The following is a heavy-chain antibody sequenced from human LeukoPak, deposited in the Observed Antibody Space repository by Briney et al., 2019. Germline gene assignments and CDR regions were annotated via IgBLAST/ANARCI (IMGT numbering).Heavy chain of an antibody. CDR1: GFSFDDYA. CDR2: ISWNSGSI. J-gene: IGHJ2*01. Sequence: GGSLRLSCAASGFSFDDYAMHWVRQAPGKGLEWVSGISWNSGSIGYADSVKGRFTISRDNARNSLYLQMNSLRAEDTALYYCVKVTDTMIVANWYFDLWGRGTLVTVSS. CDR3: VKVTDTMIVANWYFDL. D-gene: IGHD3-22*01. V-gene: IGHV3-9*01.